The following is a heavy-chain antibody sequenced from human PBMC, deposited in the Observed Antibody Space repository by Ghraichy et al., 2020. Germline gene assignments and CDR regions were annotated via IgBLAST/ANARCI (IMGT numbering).Heavy chain of an antibody. V-gene: IGHV3-23*01. CDR1: GFTFSNYV. D-gene: IGHD6-13*01. CDR2: ISGSGGDT. Sequence: ETLSLTCAASGFTFSNYVISWVRQAPGKGLEWVSAISGSGGDTYYPDSVKGRFTISRDNSKNTLYLQMHSLRAEDTAVYYCAKGIAAGTTTISYYYNGMDIWGQGTTVTVSS. J-gene: IGHJ6*02. CDR3: AKGIAAGTTTISYYYNGMDI.